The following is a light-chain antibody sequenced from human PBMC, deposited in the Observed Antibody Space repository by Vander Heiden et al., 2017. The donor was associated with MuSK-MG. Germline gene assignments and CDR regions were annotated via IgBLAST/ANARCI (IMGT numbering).Light chain of an antibody. CDR1: QSVATN. J-gene: IGKJ4*01. CDR3: QQYNNWPLT. CDR2: AAS. V-gene: IGKV3-15*01. Sequence: EIVMTQSPGTLSGSPGERGTLSCRASQSVATNLAWYQQKPVQAPRLVIYAASTRATGIPARFSGSGSGTQFTLTISSLQSEDFAVYYCQQYNNWPLTFGGGTKVGIK.